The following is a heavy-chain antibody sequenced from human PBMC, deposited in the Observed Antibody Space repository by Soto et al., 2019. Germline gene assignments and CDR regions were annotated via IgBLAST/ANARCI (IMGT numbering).Heavy chain of an antibody. CDR3: AGGSGWLIDY. CDR2: IKKDGSVK. J-gene: IGHJ4*02. D-gene: IGHD6-19*01. V-gene: IGHV3-7*03. CDR1: GFSFSSYW. Sequence: EVQLVESGGGLVQPGGSLRLSCEASGFSFSSYWMNWVRQAPGKGLEWVAIIKKDGSVKYYADSVKGRFTISRDNAKNSLYLQMNGPRAEDTAVYYCAGGSGWLIDYWGRGTLVTVSS.